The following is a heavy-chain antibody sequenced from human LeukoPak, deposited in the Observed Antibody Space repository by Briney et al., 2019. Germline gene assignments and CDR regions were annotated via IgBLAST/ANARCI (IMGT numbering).Heavy chain of an antibody. J-gene: IGHJ4*02. Sequence: GGSLRLSCAASGFTFSSYSMNWVRQAPGKGLEWVSSISSSSSYIYYADSVKGRFTISRDNAKNSLYLQMNSLRAEDTAVYYCARVHTKGWIQLWGPQDYWGQGTLVTVSS. D-gene: IGHD5-18*01. V-gene: IGHV3-21*01. CDR2: ISSSSSYI. CDR3: ARVHTKGWIQLWGPQDY. CDR1: GFTFSSYS.